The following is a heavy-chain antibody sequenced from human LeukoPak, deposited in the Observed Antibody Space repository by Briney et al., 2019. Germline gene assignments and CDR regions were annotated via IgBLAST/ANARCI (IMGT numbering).Heavy chain of an antibody. CDR3: ARDENWGPDY. Sequence: ASVKVSCKLSAYTFTGQYMHWIRQAPGQGLEWMGWIEPNSGGTHFAQKFQGRLTISRDTSISTAYMELSRLSSDDTAIYYCARDENWGPDYWGQGTLVTVSS. CDR1: AYTFTGQY. CDR2: IEPNSGGT. J-gene: IGHJ4*02. V-gene: IGHV1-2*02. D-gene: IGHD7-27*01.